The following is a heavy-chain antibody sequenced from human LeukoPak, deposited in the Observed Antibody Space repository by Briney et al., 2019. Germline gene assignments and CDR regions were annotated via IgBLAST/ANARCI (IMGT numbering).Heavy chain of an antibody. J-gene: IGHJ5*02. CDR1: GYTFTNFA. CDR3: ASRTGWFDP. Sequence: ASVKVSCKASGYTFTNFAMNWVRQAPGQGLEWMGWINTNSGNPTYAQGFTGRFVFSLDTSVSTAYLQINSLKAEDTAVYYCASRTGWFDPWGQGTLVTVSS. D-gene: IGHD1-14*01. V-gene: IGHV7-4-1*02. CDR2: INTNSGNP.